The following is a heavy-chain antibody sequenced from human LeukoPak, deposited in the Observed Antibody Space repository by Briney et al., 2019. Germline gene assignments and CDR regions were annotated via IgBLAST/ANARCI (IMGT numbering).Heavy chain of an antibody. CDR1: GFSFSSYW. CDR3: ARDAYKDRYFDY. D-gene: IGHD5-24*01. Sequence: GGSLRLSCAASGFSFSSYWMSWVRQAPGKGXXXXXNIKQDENEKHYVDSVRGRFTISRDNTKNSVYLQMNSLRAEDTAVYYCARDAYKDRYFDYWGQGTLVTVSS. J-gene: IGHJ4*02. CDR2: IKQDENEK. V-gene: IGHV3-7*01.